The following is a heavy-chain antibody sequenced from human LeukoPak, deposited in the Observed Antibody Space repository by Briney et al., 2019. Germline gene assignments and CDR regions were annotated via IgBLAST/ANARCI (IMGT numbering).Heavy chain of an antibody. J-gene: IGHJ4*02. CDR3: ARWTTTYLDY. V-gene: IGHV1-18*01. D-gene: IGHD4-11*01. Sequence: ASVKVSCKASGYTFTSYDINWVRQATGQGLEWMGWISAYNGNTNYAQKLQGRVTMTTDTSTSTVYMELSSLRSEDSAVYYCARWTTTYLDYWGQGTLVTVSS. CDR1: GYTFTSYD. CDR2: ISAYNGNT.